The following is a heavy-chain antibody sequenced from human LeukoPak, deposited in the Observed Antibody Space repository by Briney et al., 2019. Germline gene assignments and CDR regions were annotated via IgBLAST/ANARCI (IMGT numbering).Heavy chain of an antibody. CDR3: ARDLGIGEDS. D-gene: IGHD6-13*01. V-gene: IGHV4-30-2*01. CDR1: GGSISSGHYY. CDR2: IYHDGST. J-gene: IGHJ4*02. Sequence: SQTLSLTCNVSGGSISSGHYYWSWIRQPPGKGLEWIGYIYHDGSTYYNPSLQSRVTMSIDRSKNQFSLKVTSVAAADTAVYYCARDLGIGEDSWGQGTLVTVSS.